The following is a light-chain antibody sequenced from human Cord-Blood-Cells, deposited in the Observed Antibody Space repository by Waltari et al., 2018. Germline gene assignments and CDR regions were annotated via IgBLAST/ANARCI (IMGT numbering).Light chain of an antibody. V-gene: IGKV3-11*01. CDR2: DAS. Sequence: EIVLTQSPPTLPFSPGERAPLSCRASQSVSSYLAWYQQKPGQAPSLLIYDASNRATGIPARFSGSGSGTDFTLTISSLEPEDFAVYYCQQRSNWLTFGGGTKVEIK. CDR3: QQRSNWLT. CDR1: QSVSSY. J-gene: IGKJ4*01.